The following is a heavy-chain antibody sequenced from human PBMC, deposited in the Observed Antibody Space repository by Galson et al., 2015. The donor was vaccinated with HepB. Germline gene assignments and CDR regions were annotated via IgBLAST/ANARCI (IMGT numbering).Heavy chain of an antibody. V-gene: IGHV3-30*03. D-gene: IGHD6-19*01. CDR1: GGSISSYY. CDR2: ISYDGSNK. J-gene: IGHJ3*02. CDR3: ARTAVAGTGEGI. Sequence: LTCTVSGGSISSYYWSWIRQAPGKGLEWVAVISYDGSNKYYADSVKGRFTISRDNSKNTLYLQMNSLRAEDTAVYYCARTAVAGTGEGIWGQGTMVTVSS.